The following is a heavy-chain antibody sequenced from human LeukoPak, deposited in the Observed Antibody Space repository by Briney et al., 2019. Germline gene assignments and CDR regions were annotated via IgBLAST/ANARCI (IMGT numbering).Heavy chain of an antibody. J-gene: IGHJ4*02. CDR1: GFTFSDYY. V-gene: IGHV3-11*01. CDR3: ARTVGASEGVDY. D-gene: IGHD1-26*01. Sequence: PGGSLRLSCAASGFTFSDYYMSWIRQAPGKGLEWGSYISSNGNTIYYADSVRGRFTISRDNAKRSLYLQMNSLRAEDTAVYYCARTVGASEGVDYWGQGTLVAVSS. CDR2: ISSNGNTI.